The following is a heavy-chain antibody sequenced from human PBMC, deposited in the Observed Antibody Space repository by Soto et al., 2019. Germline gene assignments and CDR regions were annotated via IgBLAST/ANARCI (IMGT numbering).Heavy chain of an antibody. J-gene: IGHJ6*04. CDR3: ARDNMHYYSPSEGYFYYCMDV. V-gene: IGHV1-46*01. Sequence: QVQLVQSGAEVKKPGASVKISCRASGYTFTNYHMHGVRQAPGQGPEWMGIINPNGGKTSYAQKFQGRVILTRDTSTSTIYLELSSLTSEDTAVYYCARDNMHYYSPSEGYFYYCMDVWGKGTTVTVSS. D-gene: IGHD3-10*01. CDR1: GYTFTNYH. CDR2: INPNGGKT.